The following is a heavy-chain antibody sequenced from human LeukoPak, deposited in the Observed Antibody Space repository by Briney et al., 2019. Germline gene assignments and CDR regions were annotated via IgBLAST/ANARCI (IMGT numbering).Heavy chain of an antibody. CDR1: GFTFDDYG. D-gene: IGHD1-26*01. CDR3: ARLWTSIVGATYFDY. Sequence: GGSLRLSCAASGFTFDDYGMSWVRQAPGKGLEWVSGINWNGGSTGYADSVKGRFTISRDNAKNSLYLQMNSLRAEDTALYYCARLWTSIVGATYFDYWGRGTLVTVSS. V-gene: IGHV3-20*04. CDR2: INWNGGST. J-gene: IGHJ4*02.